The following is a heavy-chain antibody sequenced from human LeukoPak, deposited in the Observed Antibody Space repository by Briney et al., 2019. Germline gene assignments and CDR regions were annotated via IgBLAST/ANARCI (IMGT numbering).Heavy chain of an antibody. D-gene: IGHD6-19*01. CDR3: AKTTTGYSSGRFPGWPVDY. J-gene: IGHJ4*02. CDR2: IFSSGGST. Sequence: GGSLRLSCAASGFTFSSYAMYWVRQAPGKGLGWVSGIFSSGGSTHYADSVKGRFTISRDNSKNTVYLQMNSLRAEDTAVYYCAKTTTGYSSGRFPGWPVDYWGQGTLVTVSS. V-gene: IGHV3-23*01. CDR1: GFTFSSYA.